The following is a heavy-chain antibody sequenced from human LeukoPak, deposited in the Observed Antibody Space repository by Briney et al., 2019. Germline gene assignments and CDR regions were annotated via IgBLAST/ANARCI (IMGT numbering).Heavy chain of an antibody. D-gene: IGHD3-3*01. CDR2: INAGNGNT. V-gene: IGHV1-3*01. Sequence: ASVKVSCKASGYTFTSYAMHWVRQAPGQRLEWMGWINAGNGNTKYSQKFQGRVTMTEDTSTDTAYMELSSLRSEDTAVYYCATDSGFLEWLLNWGQGTLVTVSS. J-gene: IGHJ4*02. CDR3: ATDSGFLEWLLN. CDR1: GYTFTSYA.